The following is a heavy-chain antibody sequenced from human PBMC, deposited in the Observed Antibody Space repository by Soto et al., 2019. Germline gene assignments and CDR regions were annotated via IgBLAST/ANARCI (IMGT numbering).Heavy chain of an antibody. V-gene: IGHV4-59*08. Sequence: PSETLSLTCTVSGGSISSYYWSWIRQPPGKGLEWIGYIYYSGSANYNPSLKSRVTISVDTSKNQFSLKLSSVTAADTAVYYCARLRRMYCTNGVCYTSYYYYCMDVWGKGTTVTV. J-gene: IGHJ6*03. D-gene: IGHD2-8*01. CDR3: ARLRRMYCTNGVCYTSYYYYCMDV. CDR1: GGSISSYY. CDR2: IYYSGSA.